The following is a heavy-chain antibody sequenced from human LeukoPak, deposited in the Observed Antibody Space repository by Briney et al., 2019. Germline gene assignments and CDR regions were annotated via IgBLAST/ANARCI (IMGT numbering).Heavy chain of an antibody. CDR3: ARITKSGSPDY. Sequence: SVKVSCKASGGTFSSYAISWVRQAPGQGLEWMGGIIPIFGTANYAQKFQGRVTITTEESTSTAYMEQSSLRSAATAVYYCARITKSGSPDYWGQGTLVTVSS. J-gene: IGHJ4*02. D-gene: IGHD1-26*01. CDR2: IIPIFGTA. V-gene: IGHV1-69*05. CDR1: GGTFSSYA.